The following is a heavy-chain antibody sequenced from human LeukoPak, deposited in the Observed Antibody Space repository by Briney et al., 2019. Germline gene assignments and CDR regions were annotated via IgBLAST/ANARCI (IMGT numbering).Heavy chain of an antibody. CDR3: ARDLGEIEMAAIFFDY. Sequence: ASVKVSCKASGYSSTSFGISWVRQAPGQGLEWMGWISAYNDKIKYAQKFQGRVTLTQDTSTSTAYMEVRSLRSDDTAMFYCARDLGEIEMAAIFFDYWGQGTLVTVSS. V-gene: IGHV1-18*01. J-gene: IGHJ4*02. D-gene: IGHD5-24*01. CDR1: GYSSTSFG. CDR2: ISAYNDKI.